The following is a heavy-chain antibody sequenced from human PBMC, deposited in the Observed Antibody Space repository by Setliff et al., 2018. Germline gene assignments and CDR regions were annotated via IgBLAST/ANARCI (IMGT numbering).Heavy chain of an antibody. V-gene: IGHV4-39*01. D-gene: IGHD3-22*01. J-gene: IGHJ4*02. CDR3: ARRDSTGYYGYSFDF. Sequence: SETLSLTCTVSGDSISRSTYYWGWIRQSPGKGLDWIGTVDHSGNTFYNPSLKSRVTISVDTSKNQLSLELASVTTADTAVYYCARRDSTGYYGYSFDFWGQGTLVTVSS. CDR2: VDHSGNT. CDR1: GDSISRSTYY.